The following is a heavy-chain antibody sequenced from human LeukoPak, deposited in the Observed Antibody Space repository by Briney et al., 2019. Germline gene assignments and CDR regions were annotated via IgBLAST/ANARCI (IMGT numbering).Heavy chain of an antibody. V-gene: IGHV1-24*01. Sequence: ASVKVSCKVSGYTLTELSMHWVRQAPGKGLEWMGGFDPEDGETIYAQKFQGRVTMTEDTSTDTAYMELSSLRSEDTAVYYCATLPYVGNSKEAFDIWGQGTMVTVSS. CDR3: ATLPYVGNSKEAFDI. CDR2: FDPEDGET. D-gene: IGHD4-23*01. CDR1: GYTLTELS. J-gene: IGHJ3*02.